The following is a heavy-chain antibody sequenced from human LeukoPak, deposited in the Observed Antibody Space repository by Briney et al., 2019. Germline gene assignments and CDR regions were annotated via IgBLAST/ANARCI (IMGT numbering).Heavy chain of an antibody. CDR3: ASPLFYGSGGNYFDY. V-gene: IGHV3-30-3*01. CDR1: GFTFSSYA. Sequence: GGSLRLSCAASGFTFSSYAMHWVRQAPGKGLEWVAVISYDGSNKYYADSVKGRFTISRDNSKNTLYLQMNSLRAEDTAVYYCASPLFYGSGGNYFDYWGQGTLVTVSS. J-gene: IGHJ4*02. CDR2: ISYDGSNK. D-gene: IGHD3-10*01.